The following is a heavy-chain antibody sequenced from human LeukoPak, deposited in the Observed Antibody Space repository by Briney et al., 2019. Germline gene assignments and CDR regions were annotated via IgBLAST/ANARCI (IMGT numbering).Heavy chain of an antibody. J-gene: IGHJ6*02. CDR1: GGTFSSYA. V-gene: IGHV1-69*04. CDR3: AGSGYYDSSGSAYYGMDV. CDR2: IIPIFGIA. Sequence: ASVKVSCKASGGTFSSYAISWVRQAPGQGLEWMGRIIPIFGIANYAQKFQGRVTITADKSTSTAYMELSSLRSEDTAVYYRAGSGYYDSSGSAYYGMDVWGQGTTVTVSS. D-gene: IGHD3-22*01.